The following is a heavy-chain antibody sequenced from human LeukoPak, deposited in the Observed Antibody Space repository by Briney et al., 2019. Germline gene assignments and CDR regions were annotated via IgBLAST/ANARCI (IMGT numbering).Heavy chain of an antibody. CDR3: ARDFCSGGSCYYFDY. CDR2: IWYDGSYK. J-gene: IGHJ4*02. CDR1: AFTFNSYS. D-gene: IGHD2-15*01. Sequence: PGGSLRLSCAASAFTFNSYSMHWVRQAPGKGLEWVAVIWYDGSYKYYADSVKGRFTISRDNSKNTLYLQMNSLRAEDTAVYTCARDFCSGGSCYYFDYWGQGTLVTVSS. V-gene: IGHV3-33*01.